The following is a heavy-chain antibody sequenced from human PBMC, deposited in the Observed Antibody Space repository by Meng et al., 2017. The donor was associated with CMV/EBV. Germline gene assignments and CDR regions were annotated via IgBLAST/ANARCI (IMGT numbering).Heavy chain of an antibody. V-gene: IGHV1-2*02. CDR3: ARDLHDCSSTSCYRYYYYYYGMDV. J-gene: IGHJ6*02. CDR2: INPNSGGT. Sequence: ASVKVSCKASGYTFTGYYMHWVRQAPGQGLEWMGWINPNSGGTNYAQKFQGRVTMTRDTSISTAYMELSRLRSDDTAVYHCARDLHDCSSTSCYRYYYYYYGMDVWGQGTTVTVSS. D-gene: IGHD2-2*01. CDR1: GYTFTGYY.